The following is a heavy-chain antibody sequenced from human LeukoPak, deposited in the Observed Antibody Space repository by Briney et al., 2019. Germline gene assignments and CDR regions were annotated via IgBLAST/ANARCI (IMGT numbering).Heavy chain of an antibody. CDR1: GGSISSSGYY. V-gene: IGHV4-39*01. Sequence: NPSETLSLTCTISGGSISSSGYYWGWIRQPPGKGLEWIGSMYYSGNTYYNPSLKSRVTISLGTSKNQFSLNLSSVTAADTAVYYCAQHRGYSPFHYWGQGTLVTVSS. CDR3: AQHRGYSPFHY. D-gene: IGHD5-12*01. J-gene: IGHJ4*02. CDR2: MYYSGNT.